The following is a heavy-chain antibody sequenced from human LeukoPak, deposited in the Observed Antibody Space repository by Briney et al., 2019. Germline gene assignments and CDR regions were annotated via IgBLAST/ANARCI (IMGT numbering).Heavy chain of an antibody. CDR3: AARYFDWFDS. V-gene: IGHV1-24*01. D-gene: IGHD3-9*01. CDR1: GYTLTELS. CDR2: FDPEDGET. J-gene: IGHJ5*01. Sequence: GGSVKVSCKVSGYTLTELSMHWVRQAPGKGLEWMGGFDPEDGETIYAQKFQGRVTMTEDTSTDTAYMELSSLRSEDTAVYYRAARYFDWFDSWGQGTLVTVSS.